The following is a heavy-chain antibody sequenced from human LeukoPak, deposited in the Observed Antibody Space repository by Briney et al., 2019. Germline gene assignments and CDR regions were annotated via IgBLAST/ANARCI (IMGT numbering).Heavy chain of an antibody. Sequence: GESLKISCKASKYTFTDYWIAWVRQVPGKGLECRGIIFPDDSETRYSPSFRGQVTISADKSITTAYLHWSGLKASDTGMYYCVRTVTGIKSPFDYWGQGTLVTVFS. J-gene: IGHJ4*02. CDR2: IFPDDSET. CDR1: KYTFTDYW. CDR3: VRTVTGIKSPFDY. D-gene: IGHD2-21*02. V-gene: IGHV5-51*01.